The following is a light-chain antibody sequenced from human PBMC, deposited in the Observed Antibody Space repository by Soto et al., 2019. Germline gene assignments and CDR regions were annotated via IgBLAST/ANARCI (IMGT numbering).Light chain of an antibody. CDR2: GAS. Sequence: PGERATLSCRASQSVTSSYLAWYQQKPGQAPRLLIYGASSRATGIPDRFSGSGSGTDFTLTISRLEPEDFAVYYCQQYGSSPPLSFGGGTKVEIK. CDR1: QSVTSSY. J-gene: IGKJ4*01. CDR3: QQYGSSPPLS. V-gene: IGKV3-20*01.